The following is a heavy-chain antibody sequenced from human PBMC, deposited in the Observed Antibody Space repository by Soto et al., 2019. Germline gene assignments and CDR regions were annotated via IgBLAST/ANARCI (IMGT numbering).Heavy chain of an antibody. J-gene: IGHJ5*02. Sequence: SETLSLTCAVYGGSFSGYYWSWIRQPPGKGLEWIGEINHSGSTNYNPSLKSRVTISVDTSKNQFSLKLSSVTAADTAVYYCARKIAARPIRTNWFDPWGQGTLVNV. D-gene: IGHD6-6*01. CDR2: INHSGST. V-gene: IGHV4-34*01. CDR1: GGSFSGYY. CDR3: ARKIAARPIRTNWFDP.